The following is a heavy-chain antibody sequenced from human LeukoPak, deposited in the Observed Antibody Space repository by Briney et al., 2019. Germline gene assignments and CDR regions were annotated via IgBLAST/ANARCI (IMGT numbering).Heavy chain of an antibody. CDR1: GFPFSSYA. CDR3: AKERGYGYNHIDY. D-gene: IGHD5-24*01. Sequence: GGSLILSCEASGFPFSSYAMNWVRQAPGEGLEWVSTISGSGGSTYYADSVKGRFTISRDKSKNTVYLQMNSLRAEDTAVYYCAKERGYGYNHIDYWGQGTLVTVSS. J-gene: IGHJ4*02. V-gene: IGHV3-23*01. CDR2: ISGSGGST.